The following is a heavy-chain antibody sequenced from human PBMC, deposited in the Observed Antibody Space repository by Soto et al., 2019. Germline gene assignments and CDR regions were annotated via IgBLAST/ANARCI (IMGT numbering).Heavy chain of an antibody. J-gene: IGHJ3*02. CDR3: ARESLRFPLYPINQDAFYI. CDR2: IWYDGSNK. V-gene: IGHV3-33*01. Sequence: GGSLRLSCAASGFTFSSYGMHWVRQAPGKGLEWVAVIWYDGSNKYYADSVKGRFTISRDNSKNTLYLQMNSLRAEDTAVYCCARESLRFPLYPINQDAFYIWGQGTVVPVSS. CDR1: GFTFSSYG. D-gene: IGHD3-3*01.